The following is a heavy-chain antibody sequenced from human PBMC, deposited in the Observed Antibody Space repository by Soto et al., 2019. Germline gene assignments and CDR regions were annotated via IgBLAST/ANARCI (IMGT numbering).Heavy chain of an antibody. Sequence: EVQVLESGGGLVQPGGSLRLSCAASGFTFSSYAMSWVRQAPGQGLEWVSAISGSGRNPYYADSVKGRFTISRDNSKNTLNLQVNSLRAEVTALYYCSKSASITIRHGFDQWGQGALVTASS. D-gene: IGHD1-20*01. CDR2: ISGSGRNP. V-gene: IGHV3-23*01. CDR3: SKSASITIRHGFDQ. CDR1: GFTFSSYA. J-gene: IGHJ4*02.